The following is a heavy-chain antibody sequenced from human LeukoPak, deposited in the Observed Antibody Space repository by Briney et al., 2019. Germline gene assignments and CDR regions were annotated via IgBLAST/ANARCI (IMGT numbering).Heavy chain of an antibody. CDR3: ARGLKMGAFDY. V-gene: IGHV3-21*01. Sequence: GGSLRLSCAASGFTFGSSCMNWVRQAPGKGREWVSSISSSSSYIYYADSVKGRFTISRDNAKNSLYLQMNSLRAEDTAVYYCARGLKMGAFDYWGQGTLVTVSS. CDR1: GFTFGSSC. J-gene: IGHJ4*02. D-gene: IGHD3-16*01. CDR2: ISSSSSYI.